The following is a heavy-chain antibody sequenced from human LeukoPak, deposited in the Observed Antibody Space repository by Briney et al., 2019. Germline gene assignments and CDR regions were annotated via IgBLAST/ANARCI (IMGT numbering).Heavy chain of an antibody. V-gene: IGHV4-59*01. Sequence: PETLSLTCTVSGGAISSYSCSAIRHPPGRGLGRRGNIYSSGSPNYNPSLKRRVTISVDTSKIQFSLKLSSVTAAYTGVYSSARENNWNYVAYFQHWGKGTMVTVSS. J-gene: IGHJ1*01. CDR1: GGAISSYS. CDR3: ARENNWNYVAYFQH. D-gene: IGHD1-7*01. CDR2: IYSSGSP.